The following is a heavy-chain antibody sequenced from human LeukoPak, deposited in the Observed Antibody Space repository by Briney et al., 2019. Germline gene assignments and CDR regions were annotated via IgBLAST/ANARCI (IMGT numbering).Heavy chain of an antibody. CDR2: ISYDGTNK. CDR1: GFTFNNYA. CDR3: ARVPRTVVGTKDAKYFQH. J-gene: IGHJ1*01. D-gene: IGHD6-19*01. V-gene: IGHV3-30*01. Sequence: GRSLRLSCAASGFTFNNYAMYWVRQAPGKGLEWVALISYDGTNKYYADSVKGRLTISRDNSKSTLYVQMNSLRAEDTAVYYCARVPRTVVGTKDAKYFQHWGQGTLVTVSS.